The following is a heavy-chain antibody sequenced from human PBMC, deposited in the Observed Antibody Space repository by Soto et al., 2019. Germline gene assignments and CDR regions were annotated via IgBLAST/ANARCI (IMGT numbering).Heavy chain of an antibody. J-gene: IGHJ4*02. CDR2: IYHSGNT. CDR3: ARIAAAGTRFDY. CDR1: GGSISSTNW. D-gene: IGHD6-13*01. Sequence: QVQLQESGPGLVKPSGTLSLTCAVSGGSISSTNWWSWVRQPPGKGLEWIGEIYHSGNTNYNPSLKSRVTISVGKSKNQFSLKLSSVTAADMAVYFCARIAAAGTRFDYWGQGTLVTVSS. V-gene: IGHV4-4*02.